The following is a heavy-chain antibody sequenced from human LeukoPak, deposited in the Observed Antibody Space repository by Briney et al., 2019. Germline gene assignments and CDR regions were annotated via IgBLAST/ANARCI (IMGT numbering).Heavy chain of an antibody. Sequence: GGSLRLSCAASGFTFSSYWMLWVRQAPGKGLVGVSRINSAGSSTSYADSVKGRFTISRDNAKNTLYLQMNSLRAEDTAVYYCARDGSGTYYYGMDVWGKGTTVTVSS. J-gene: IGHJ6*04. CDR1: GFTFSSYW. CDR3: ARDGSGTYYYGMDV. V-gene: IGHV3-74*01. D-gene: IGHD3-10*01. CDR2: INSAGSST.